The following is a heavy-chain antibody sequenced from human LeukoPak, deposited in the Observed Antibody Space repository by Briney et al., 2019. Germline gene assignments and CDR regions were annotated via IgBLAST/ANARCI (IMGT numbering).Heavy chain of an antibody. CDR2: IYSGGNT. V-gene: IGHV3-53*01. CDR1: GFTVSSSY. CDR3: ARDSSGWYYFDY. J-gene: IGHJ4*02. Sequence: GGSLRLSCAASGFTVSSSYMSWVRQAPGKGLEWVSVIYSGGNTYYADSVKGRFTISRDNSKSTLYLQMNSLRAEDTAVYYCARDSSGWYYFDYWGLGTLVTVSS. D-gene: IGHD6-19*01.